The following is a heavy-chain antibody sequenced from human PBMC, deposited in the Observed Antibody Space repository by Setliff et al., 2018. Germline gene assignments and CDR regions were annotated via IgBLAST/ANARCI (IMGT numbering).Heavy chain of an antibody. J-gene: IGHJ3*02. D-gene: IGHD3-22*01. CDR2: IDQSGIT. CDR3: ARGRRITMIVVPPGVFDI. Sequence: ETLSLTCAVYGGSFSGYYWSWIRQPPGKGPEWIGEIDQSGITNYNPSLKSRVTISIDTSKNQFSLRLSSVTATDTAVYYCARGRRITMIVVPPGVFDIWGQGTMVTVSS. CDR1: GGSFSGYY. V-gene: IGHV4-34*01.